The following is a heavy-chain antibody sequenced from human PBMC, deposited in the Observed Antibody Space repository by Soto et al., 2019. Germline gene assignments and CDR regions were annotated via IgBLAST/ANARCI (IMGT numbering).Heavy chain of an antibody. D-gene: IGHD2-2*01. Sequence: PGGSLRLSCAASGFTFSSYGMHWVRQAPGKGLEWVSVISYDGSNKYYADSVKGRFTISRDNSKNTLYLQMNSLRAEDTAVYYCAKVGRYRYAATPFDDWGQGTLVTVSS. J-gene: IGHJ4*02. CDR2: ISYDGSNK. CDR1: GFTFSSYG. CDR3: AKVGRYRYAATPFDD. V-gene: IGHV3-30*18.